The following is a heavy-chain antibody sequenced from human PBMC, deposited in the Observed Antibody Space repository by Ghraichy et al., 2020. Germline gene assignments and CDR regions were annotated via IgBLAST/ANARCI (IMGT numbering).Heavy chain of an antibody. D-gene: IGHD4-17*01. CDR3: ARAFGLPDYGDYFDY. CDR2: IWYDGSNK. J-gene: IGHJ4*02. Sequence: SLRLSCAASGFTFSSYGMPWVRQAPGKGLEWVAVIWYDGSNKYYADSVKGRFTISRDNSKNTLYLQMNSLRAEDTAVYYCARAFGLPDYGDYFDYWGQGTLVTVSS. V-gene: IGHV3-33*01. CDR1: GFTFSSYG.